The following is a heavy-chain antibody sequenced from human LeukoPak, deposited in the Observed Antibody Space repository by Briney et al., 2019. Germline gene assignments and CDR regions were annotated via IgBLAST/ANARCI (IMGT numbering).Heavy chain of an antibody. CDR1: GFTFRSYW. V-gene: IGHV3-7*01. Sequence: GGSLRLSCAASGFTFRSYWMSWVRQAPGKGLEWVANIKQDGSEKYYADSVKGRFTISRDNSKNTLYLQMNSLRAEDTAVYYCARQYYYDSSGYPPPFDYWGQGTLVTVSS. D-gene: IGHD3-22*01. J-gene: IGHJ4*02. CDR2: IKQDGSEK. CDR3: ARQYYYDSSGYPPPFDY.